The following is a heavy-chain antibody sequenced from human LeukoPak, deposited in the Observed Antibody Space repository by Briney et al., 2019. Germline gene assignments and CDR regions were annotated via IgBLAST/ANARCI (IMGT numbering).Heavy chain of an antibody. D-gene: IGHD3-10*01. Sequence: ASETLSLTCTVSGGSISTYYWNWIRQPAGKGLEWIGCIYDSGSTNYDPSLKSRVSISVETSKNQFSLKLNSVTAADTAVYYCARDTEYYYGSGSLGVVYYGMDVWGQGTTVTVSS. CDR1: GGSISTYY. V-gene: IGHV4-59*01. CDR2: IYDSGST. CDR3: ARDTEYYYGSGSLGVVYYGMDV. J-gene: IGHJ6*02.